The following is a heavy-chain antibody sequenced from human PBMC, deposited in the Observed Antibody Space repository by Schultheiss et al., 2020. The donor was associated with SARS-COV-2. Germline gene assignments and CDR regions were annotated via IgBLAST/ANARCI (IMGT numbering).Heavy chain of an antibody. D-gene: IGHD1-1*01. Sequence: GGSLRLSCAASGFTFSSYSMNWVRQAPGKGLEWVSSISSSSSYIYYADSVKGRFTISRDNSKNTLYLQMNSLKTEDTAVYYCTTHNWDSTYWGQGTLVTVSS. J-gene: IGHJ4*02. CDR1: GFTFSSYS. V-gene: IGHV3-21*03. CDR3: TTHNWDSTY. CDR2: ISSSSSYI.